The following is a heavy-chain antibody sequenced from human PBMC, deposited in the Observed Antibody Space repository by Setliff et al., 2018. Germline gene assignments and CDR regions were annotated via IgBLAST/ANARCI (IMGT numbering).Heavy chain of an antibody. CDR3: ARINFYVSSGYYYAPDD. D-gene: IGHD3-22*01. CDR2: ANNNNFNT. J-gene: IGHJ4*02. CDR1: GYIFSDYG. V-gene: IGHV1-18*01. Sequence: ASVKVSCKSSGYIFSDYGISWVRQAPGQGLEWMGWANNNNFNTNYAQKFQGRVTITIDTSTDTVYMELRSLKSDDTALYYCARINFYVSSGYYYAPDDWGQGTRVTVSS.